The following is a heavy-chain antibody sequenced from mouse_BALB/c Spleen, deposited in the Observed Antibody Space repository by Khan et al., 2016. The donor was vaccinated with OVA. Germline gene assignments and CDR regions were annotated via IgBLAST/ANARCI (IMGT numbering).Heavy chain of an antibody. CDR2: INYSGNT. CDR3: ARKDYDDYDPFPY. J-gene: IGHJ3*01. CDR1: GYSINSEYA. D-gene: IGHD2-4*01. Sequence: EVQLQESGPGLVKPSQSLSLTCTVTGYSINSEYAWNWIRQFPGNKLEWMGYINYSGNTRFNPSLKSRTSITRDTSKNQFFLQLNSVTTEDTATYYCARKDYDDYDPFPYWGQGTLVTVSA. V-gene: IGHV3-2*02.